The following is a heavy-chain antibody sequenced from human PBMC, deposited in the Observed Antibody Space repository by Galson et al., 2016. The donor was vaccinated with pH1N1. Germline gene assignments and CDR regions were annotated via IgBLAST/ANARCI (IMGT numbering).Heavy chain of an antibody. CDR2: IIPIFGTT. CDR3: ARTPTSVVTVYSPFDV. J-gene: IGHJ6*02. D-gene: IGHD4-23*01. Sequence: SVKVSCKASGDTFSSYGISWVRQAPGQGLEWVGDIIPIFGTTTYALKFQGRVTLTADGSLHTAFMELSGLTSQDTAAYYCARTPTSVVTVYSPFDVWGQGTTVTVSS. V-gene: IGHV1-69*13. CDR1: GDTFSSYG.